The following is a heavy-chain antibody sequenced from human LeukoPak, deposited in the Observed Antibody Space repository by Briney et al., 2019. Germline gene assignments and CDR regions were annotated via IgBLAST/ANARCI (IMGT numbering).Heavy chain of an antibody. D-gene: IGHD6-13*01. CDR3: AKDQSSWYNFDY. J-gene: IGHJ4*02. Sequence: GGSLRLSCAASGFTFSNYAMQWVRQAPGKGLQWVAFIRYDGSDKFYADSVRGRFTISRDNSKNTLYLQMNSLRAEDTALYYCAKDQSSWYNFDYWGQGTLVTVSS. CDR1: GFTFSNYA. CDR2: IRYDGSDK. V-gene: IGHV3-30*02.